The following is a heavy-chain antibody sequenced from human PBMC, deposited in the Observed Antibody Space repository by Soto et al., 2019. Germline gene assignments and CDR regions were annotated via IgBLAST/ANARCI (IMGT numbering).Heavy chain of an antibody. Sequence: GGSLRLSCAASGFTFSSYAMHWVRQAPGKGLEWVAVISYDGSNKYYADSVKGRFTISRDNSKNTLYLQMNSLRAEDTAVYYCARDQGDVITMVRGVNLGMDVWGQGTTVTVSS. J-gene: IGHJ6*02. CDR3: ARDQGDVITMVRGVNLGMDV. V-gene: IGHV3-30-3*01. CDR1: GFTFSSYA. D-gene: IGHD3-10*01. CDR2: ISYDGSNK.